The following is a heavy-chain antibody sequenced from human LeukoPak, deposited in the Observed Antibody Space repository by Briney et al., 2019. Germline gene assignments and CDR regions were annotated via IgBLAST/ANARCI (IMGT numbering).Heavy chain of an antibody. J-gene: IGHJ4*02. CDR1: GGHFSAYY. Sequence: PSETLSLTCAVYGGHFSAYYWNWIRQSPGKGLEWIGEINHSGSTNYNPSLKSRVTISGDPSKNQFSLKVSSVTAADSAAYYCASPGIAVAGPSYYFDYWGQGTLVTVSS. CDR2: INHSGST. D-gene: IGHD6-19*01. CDR3: ASPGIAVAGPSYYFDY. V-gene: IGHV4-34*01.